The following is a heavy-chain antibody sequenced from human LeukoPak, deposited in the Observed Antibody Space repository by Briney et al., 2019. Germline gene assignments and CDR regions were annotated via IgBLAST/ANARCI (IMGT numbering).Heavy chain of an antibody. V-gene: IGHV1-69*04. Sequence: ASVKVSCKASGYTFTSYYMHWVRQAPGQGLEWMGRIIPILGIANYAQKFQGRVTITADKSTSTAYMELSSLRSEDTAVYYCARDPPVEMATIRQKYYFDYWGQGTLVTVSS. D-gene: IGHD5-12*01. CDR1: GYTFTSYY. CDR3: ARDPPVEMATIRQKYYFDY. J-gene: IGHJ4*02. CDR2: IIPILGIA.